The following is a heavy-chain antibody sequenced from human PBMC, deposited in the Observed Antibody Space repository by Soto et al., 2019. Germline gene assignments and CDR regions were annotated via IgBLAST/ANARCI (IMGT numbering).Heavy chain of an antibody. D-gene: IGHD4-4*01. CDR2: IIPIFGTA. CDR3: ARVPGARPYSNPDEGYYYGMDV. CDR1: GGTFSSYA. Sequence: QVQLVQSGAEVKKPGSSVKVSCKASGGTFSSYAISWVRQAPGQGLEWMGGIIPIFGTANYAQKFQGRVTITADESTRTAYMELSSLRSEDTAVYYCARVPGARPYSNPDEGYYYGMDVWGQGTTVTVSS. J-gene: IGHJ6*02. V-gene: IGHV1-69*12.